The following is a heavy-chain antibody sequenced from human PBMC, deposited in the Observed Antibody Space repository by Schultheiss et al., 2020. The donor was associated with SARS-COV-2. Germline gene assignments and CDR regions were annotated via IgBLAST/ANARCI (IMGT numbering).Heavy chain of an antibody. V-gene: IGHV3-48*01. D-gene: IGHD2-8*01. CDR3: ARPIVLMVYAIPDAFDI. CDR1: GFTFSSYS. Sequence: GGSLRLSCAASGFTFSSYSMNWVRQAPGKGLEWVSYISSSSSTIYYADSVKGRFTISRDNAKNSLYLQMNSLRAEDTAVYYCARPIVLMVYAIPDAFDIWGQGTMVTVSS. J-gene: IGHJ3*02. CDR2: ISSSSSTI.